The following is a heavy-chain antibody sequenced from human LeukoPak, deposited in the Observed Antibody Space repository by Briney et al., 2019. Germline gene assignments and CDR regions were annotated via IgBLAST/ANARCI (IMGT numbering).Heavy chain of an antibody. CDR1: GGSISSRSYS. D-gene: IGHD2-8*01. J-gene: IGHJ5*02. CDR2: MYYTGNT. CDR3: AKGYTNGVNQEVWLDP. V-gene: IGHV4-39*07. Sequence: SETLSLTCTVSGGSISSRSYSWGWIRQPPGKGLEWIGSMYYTGNTDYNPSLKSRLTMTVDTSKNQFSLKLSSVTAADTAVYFCAKGYTNGVNQEVWLDPWGQGTLVTVPS.